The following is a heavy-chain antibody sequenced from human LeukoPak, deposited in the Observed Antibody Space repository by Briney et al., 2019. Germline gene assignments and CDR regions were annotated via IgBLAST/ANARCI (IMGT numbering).Heavy chain of an antibody. CDR1: GLTFSTYI. CDR3: AREVGNYGYDYFDY. V-gene: IGHV3-64*02. CDR2: ISSNGRYT. Sequence: GGSLRLSCAASGLTFSTYILHWVRQAPGKGLEYVSTISSNGRYTYYAVSVRGRFTISRDNSKNTLYLQMGSLRAEDMAVYYCAREVGNYGYDYFDYWGQGILVTVSS. J-gene: IGHJ4*02. D-gene: IGHD5-12*01.